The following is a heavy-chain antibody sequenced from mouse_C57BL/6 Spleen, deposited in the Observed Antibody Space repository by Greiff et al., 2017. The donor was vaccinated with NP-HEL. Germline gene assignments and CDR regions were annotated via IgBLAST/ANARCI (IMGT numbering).Heavy chain of an antibody. V-gene: IGHV1-55*01. D-gene: IGHD1-1*01. CDR3: VNYGSRFAY. Sequence: QVHVKQPGAELVKPGASVKMSCKASGYTFTSYWITWVKQRPGQGLEWIGDIYPGSGSTNYNEKFKSKATLTVDTSSSTAYMQLSSLTSEDSAVYYCVNYGSRFAYWGQGTLVTVSA. CDR2: IYPGSGST. CDR1: GYTFTSYW. J-gene: IGHJ3*01.